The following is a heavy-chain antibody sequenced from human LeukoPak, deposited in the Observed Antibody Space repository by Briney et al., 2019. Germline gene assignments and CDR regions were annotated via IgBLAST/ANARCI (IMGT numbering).Heavy chain of an antibody. CDR3: ARENRSTSCCFDY. V-gene: IGHV3-7*01. CDR2: IRQDGSEK. J-gene: IGHJ4*02. CDR1: GFTFSTSA. Sequence: GGSLRLSCAASGFTFSTSAMNWVRQAPGKGLEWVANIRQDGSEKYYVDSVKGQFTISRDNAKNSLYLQMTSLRAEDTAVYYCARENRSTSCCFDYWGQGTLVTVSS. D-gene: IGHD2-2*01.